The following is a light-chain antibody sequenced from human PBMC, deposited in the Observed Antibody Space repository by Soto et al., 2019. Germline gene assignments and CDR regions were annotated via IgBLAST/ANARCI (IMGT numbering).Light chain of an antibody. J-gene: IGKJ1*01. CDR2: AAS. CDR1: QSISSY. V-gene: IGKV1-39*01. CDR3: QRYNSYST. Sequence: DIQMTQSPSSLSASVGDRVTITCRASQSISSYLNWYQQKPGKAPKLLIYAASSLQSGAPSRFSGSGSGTEFTLTISSLQPDDFATYYCQRYNSYSTFGQGTKVDIK.